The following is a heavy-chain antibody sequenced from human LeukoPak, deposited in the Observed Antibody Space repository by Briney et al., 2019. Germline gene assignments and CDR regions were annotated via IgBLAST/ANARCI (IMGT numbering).Heavy chain of an antibody. V-gene: IGHV6-1*01. CDR2: TYYRSKWYN. Sequence: QTLTLTCAISGDSVSSNSAAWNCIRQSPSRGLEWLGRTYYRSKWYNDYAVSVKTRITINPDTSKNQFSLQLNSVTPEDTAVYYCARATLYSSGWFTIDYWGQGTLVTVSS. D-gene: IGHD6-19*01. J-gene: IGHJ4*02. CDR1: GDSVSSNSAA. CDR3: ARATLYSSGWFTIDY.